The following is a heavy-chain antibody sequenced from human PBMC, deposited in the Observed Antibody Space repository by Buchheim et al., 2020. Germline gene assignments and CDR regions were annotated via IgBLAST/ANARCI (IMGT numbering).Heavy chain of an antibody. Sequence: QVQLVESGGGVVQPGRSLRLSRAASGFTFSRYHMHWVRQAPGKGLEWLAVISYDGSHKYYADSVKGRFTISRDNSKNTLYLQMNSLRAEDTAVYYCAKDRSYCSGGSCPNYFDYWGQGTL. CDR1: GFTFSRYH. CDR2: ISYDGSHK. J-gene: IGHJ4*02. D-gene: IGHD2-15*01. V-gene: IGHV3-30*18. CDR3: AKDRSYCSGGSCPNYFDY.